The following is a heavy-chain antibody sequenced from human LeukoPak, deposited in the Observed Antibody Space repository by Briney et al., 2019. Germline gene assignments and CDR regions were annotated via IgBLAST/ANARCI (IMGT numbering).Heavy chain of an antibody. Sequence: ASVKVSCKVSGYTFTSYYMHWVRQAPGQGLEWMGIINPSGGSTSYAQKFQGRVTMTRDTSTSTVYMELSSLRSEDTAVYYCARATKDPGIAAADIDYWGQGTLVTVSS. CDR1: GYTFTSYY. D-gene: IGHD6-13*01. CDR2: INPSGGST. V-gene: IGHV1-46*01. J-gene: IGHJ4*02. CDR3: ARATKDPGIAAADIDY.